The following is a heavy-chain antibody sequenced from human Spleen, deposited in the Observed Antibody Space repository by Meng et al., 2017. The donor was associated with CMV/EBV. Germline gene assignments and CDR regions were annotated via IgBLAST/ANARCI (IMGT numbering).Heavy chain of an antibody. J-gene: IGHJ4*02. Sequence: SGFTFSSYSMNWVRQAPGKGLEWVSSISSSSSYIYYADSVKGRFAISRDNAKNSLYLQMNSLRAEDTAVYYCARDPFRWELLGGDYWGQGTLVTVSS. CDR2: ISSSSSYI. D-gene: IGHD1-26*01. V-gene: IGHV3-21*01. CDR1: GFTFSSYS. CDR3: ARDPFRWELLGGDY.